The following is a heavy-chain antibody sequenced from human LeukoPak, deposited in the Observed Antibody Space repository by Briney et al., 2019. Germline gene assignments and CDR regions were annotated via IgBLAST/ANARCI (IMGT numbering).Heavy chain of an antibody. V-gene: IGHV3-7*03. CDR1: GFTFSSYW. Sequence: GGSLRLSCAASGFTFSSYWMSWVRQAPGKGLEWVANIKQDGSEKYYVDSVKGRFTISRDNSKNTLYLQMNSLRAEDTAVYYCAKWGTMVRGVSNWFDPWGQGTLVTVSS. D-gene: IGHD3-10*01. CDR2: IKQDGSEK. J-gene: IGHJ5*02. CDR3: AKWGTMVRGVSNWFDP.